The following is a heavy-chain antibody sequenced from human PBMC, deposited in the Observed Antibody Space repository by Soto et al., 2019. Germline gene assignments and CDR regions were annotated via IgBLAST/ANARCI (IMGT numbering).Heavy chain of an antibody. V-gene: IGHV3-48*02. CDR2: TSSSSSTI. Sequence: PGGSLRLSCAASGFTFSSYSMNWVRQAPGKGLEWVSYTSSSSSTIYYADSVKGRFTISRDNAKNSLYLQMNSLRDEDTAVYYCARDYSGDFWSDAFDIWGQGTMVTVSS. CDR1: GFTFSSYS. J-gene: IGHJ3*02. D-gene: IGHD3-3*01. CDR3: ARDYSGDFWSDAFDI.